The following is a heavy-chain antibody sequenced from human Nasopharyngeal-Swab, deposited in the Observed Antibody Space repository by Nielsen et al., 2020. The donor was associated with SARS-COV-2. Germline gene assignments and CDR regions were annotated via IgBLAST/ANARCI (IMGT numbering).Heavy chain of an antibody. Sequence: GGSLRLSCAASGFTFSDYYMSWIRQAPGKGLEWVSYISSSSSTIYYADSVKGRFTISRDNAKNSLYLQMNSLRDEDTAVYYCARDYYYDSSSSSGGADAFDIWGQGTMVTVSS. J-gene: IGHJ3*02. CDR3: ARDYYYDSSSSSGGADAFDI. CDR1: GFTFSDYY. V-gene: IGHV3-11*04. CDR2: ISSSSSTI. D-gene: IGHD3-22*01.